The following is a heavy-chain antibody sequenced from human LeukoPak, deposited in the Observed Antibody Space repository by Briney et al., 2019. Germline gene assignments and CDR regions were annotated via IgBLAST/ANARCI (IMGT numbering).Heavy chain of an antibody. CDR3: ARVRGGRSWYYYGMDV. J-gene: IGHJ6*02. D-gene: IGHD3-16*01. V-gene: IGHV3-30*09. Sequence: GGSLRLSCAASGFTFSNFAMHWVRQAPGKGLEWVAVISYDGDNEYYADSVKGQFAISRDNSKDRLYLQMNSLRPEDTAMYYCARVRGGRSWYYYGMDVWGRGTTVTVSS. CDR1: GFTFSNFA. CDR2: ISYDGDNE.